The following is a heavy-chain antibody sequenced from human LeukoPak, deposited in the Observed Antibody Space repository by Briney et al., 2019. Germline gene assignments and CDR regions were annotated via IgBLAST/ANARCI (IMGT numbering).Heavy chain of an antibody. J-gene: IGHJ6*03. CDR2: INPNSGDT. Sequence: ASVKVSCKASGYTFTGYYMHCVRQAPGQGLECMGWINPNSGDTKYAQKFQGRVTMTRDTSISTAYMELTRLRSDDTAVYYCARGGLRVMVYRLYYMDVWGKGTTVTVSS. D-gene: IGHD2-8*01. CDR3: ARGGLRVMVYRLYYMDV. CDR1: GYTFTGYY. V-gene: IGHV1-2*02.